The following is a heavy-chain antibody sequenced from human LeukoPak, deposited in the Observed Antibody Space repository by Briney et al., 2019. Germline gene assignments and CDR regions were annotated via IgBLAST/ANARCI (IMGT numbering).Heavy chain of an antibody. D-gene: IGHD6-19*01. Sequence: SETLSLTCNVSGGSISSSSFYWGWIRQPPGKGLEWIGSLYYSGNTYYNPSLKSRVTISVDTSKNQFSLKLSSVTAADTAVYYCARDYRGYSSGWGQGTPVTVSS. J-gene: IGHJ4*02. CDR1: GGSISSSSFY. CDR3: ARDYRGYSSG. V-gene: IGHV4-39*07. CDR2: LYYSGNT.